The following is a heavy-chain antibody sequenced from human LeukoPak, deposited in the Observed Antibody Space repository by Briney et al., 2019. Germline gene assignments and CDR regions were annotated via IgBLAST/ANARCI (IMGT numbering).Heavy chain of an antibody. CDR1: GFTFSSYS. CDR2: ISSSSSYI. Sequence: GGSLRLSCAASGFTFSSYSMNWVRQAPGKGLEWVSSISSSSSYIYYADSVKSRFTISRDNAKNSLFLQMNSLRAEDTAVYYCARDWRGLLIDRRGFDYWGQGTLVTVSS. CDR3: ARDWRGLLIDRRGFDY. J-gene: IGHJ4*02. D-gene: IGHD3-3*01. V-gene: IGHV3-21*01.